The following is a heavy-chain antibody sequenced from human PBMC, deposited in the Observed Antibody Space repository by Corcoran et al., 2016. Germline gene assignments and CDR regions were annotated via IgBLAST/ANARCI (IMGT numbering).Heavy chain of an antibody. CDR2: IWYDGSNK. J-gene: IGHJ3*02. CDR1: GFTFSSYG. D-gene: IGHD3-22*01. Sequence: QVQLVESGGGVVQPGRSLRLSCAASGFTFSSYGMHWVRQAPGKGLEWVAVIWYDGSNKYYADSVKGRFTISRDNSKNTLYLQMNSLRAEDTAVYYCAREGASYYYDSSGHRDAFDIWGQGTMVTVSS. V-gene: IGHV3-33*01. CDR3: AREGASYYYDSSGHRDAFDI.